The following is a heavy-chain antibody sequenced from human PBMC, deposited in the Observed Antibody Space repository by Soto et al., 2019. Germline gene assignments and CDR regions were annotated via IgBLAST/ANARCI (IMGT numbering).Heavy chain of an antibody. Sequence: GGSLRLSCAASGFTFSDYAMSWVRQAPGKGLEWVSAIGGGGGYTYNADSVKGRFTISRDNSKNTVSLQLNSLKVEDTAVYFWAKGDSGGFPRYFDYRGQGTLVTVSS. CDR1: GFTFSDYA. J-gene: IGHJ4*02. CDR3: AKGDSGGFPRYFDY. D-gene: IGHD3-22*01. CDR2: IGGGGGYT. V-gene: IGHV3-23*01.